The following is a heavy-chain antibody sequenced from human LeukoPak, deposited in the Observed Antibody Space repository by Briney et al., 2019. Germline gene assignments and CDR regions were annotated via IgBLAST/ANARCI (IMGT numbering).Heavy chain of an antibody. J-gene: IGHJ5*02. D-gene: IGHD1-20*01. CDR3: ARDNWSAAPGAFAP. Sequence: GGSLRLSCAASGFTFSSYSMNWVRQAPGKGLEWVSSITKSSNYKYYADSVKVRFTVSRDNAENSLYLQMDSLRAEDTAVYFCARDNWSAAPGAFAPWGQGILVTVSS. CDR1: GFTFSSYS. V-gene: IGHV3-21*01. CDR2: ITKSSNYK.